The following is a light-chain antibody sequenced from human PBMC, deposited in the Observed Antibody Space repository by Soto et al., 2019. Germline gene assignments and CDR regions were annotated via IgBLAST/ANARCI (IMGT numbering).Light chain of an antibody. CDR1: QGISTW. CDR2: VAS. Sequence: DTQITHSPSSGSPSVLDGVTLTCLASQGISTWLAWYQQKAGKAPNLLIYVASNLHSGVPSRFSGSGSGTNFTLTISSLQPEDFATYYCQKANSFPITFGKGTRLEIK. CDR3: QKANSFPIT. V-gene: IGKV1-12*01. J-gene: IGKJ5*01.